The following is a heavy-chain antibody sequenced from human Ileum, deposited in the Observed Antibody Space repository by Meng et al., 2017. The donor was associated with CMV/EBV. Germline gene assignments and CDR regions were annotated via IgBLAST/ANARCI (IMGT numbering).Heavy chain of an antibody. CDR2: ISTSGTTI. V-gene: IGHV3-11*01. Sequence: LRLSCAASVFIFSDYSMDWVRQAPGKGLEWISYISTSGTTIYYADSVKGRFSISRDNANNLLYLQMNSLRVDDTAVYYCARRNWFDPWGQGTLVTVSS. CDR3: ARRNWFDP. J-gene: IGHJ5*02. CDR1: VFIFSDYS.